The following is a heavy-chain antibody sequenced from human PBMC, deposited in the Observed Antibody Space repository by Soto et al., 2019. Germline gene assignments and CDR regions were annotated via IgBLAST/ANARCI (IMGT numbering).Heavy chain of an antibody. CDR2: VNPIVSMS. J-gene: IGHJ4*02. Sequence: QVQLVQSGAEVKRPGSSVKDSCKASGDTFNVYSINWVRQAPGLGLEWMGRVNPIVSMSNYAQKFQGRVTMPADKSTSTAYMELSSLRSEDTAIYYCASSYGSGYRAFDYWGQGALVTVSS. D-gene: IGHD3-10*01. CDR1: GDTFNVYS. V-gene: IGHV1-69*02. CDR3: ASSYGSGYRAFDY.